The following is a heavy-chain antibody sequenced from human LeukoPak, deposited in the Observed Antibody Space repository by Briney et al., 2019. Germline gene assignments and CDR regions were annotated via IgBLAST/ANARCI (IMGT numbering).Heavy chain of an antibody. V-gene: IGHV3-74*01. CDR3: ARSQFLSGYF. CDR1: GFTFNSYW. Sequence: GGSLRLSCAASGFTFNSYWMHWVRQVPGKGLVWVSTINPDGSSANYADSVKGRFTISRDNAKNTLFLQMNSLTTEDTAVYYCARSQFLSGYFWGQGTLVTVSS. D-gene: IGHD3-3*01. J-gene: IGHJ4*02. CDR2: INPDGSSA.